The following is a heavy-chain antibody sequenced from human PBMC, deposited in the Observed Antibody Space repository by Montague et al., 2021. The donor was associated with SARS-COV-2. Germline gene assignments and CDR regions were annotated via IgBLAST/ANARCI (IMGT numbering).Heavy chain of an antibody. D-gene: IGHD6-13*01. Sequence: TLSLTCTVSGGSISSGSYYWSWIRQPAGKGLEWIGRIYTSGSTNYNPSLKSRVTISVDTSKNQFSLKLSSVTAADTAVYYCASGIAATYYYYMDVWGNGTTVTVSS. CDR1: GGSISSGSYY. CDR3: ASGIAATYYYYMDV. V-gene: IGHV4-61*02. CDR2: IYTSGST. J-gene: IGHJ6*03.